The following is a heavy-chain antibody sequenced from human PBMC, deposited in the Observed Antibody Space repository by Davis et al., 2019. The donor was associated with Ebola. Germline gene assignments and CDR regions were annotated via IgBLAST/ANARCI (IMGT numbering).Heavy chain of an antibody. CDR2: ISGSGGST. CDR3: AKDANSGSYLLGGYFDY. CDR1: GFTVSSNY. J-gene: IGHJ4*02. V-gene: IGHV3-23*01. Sequence: PGGSLRLSCAASGFTVSSNYMSWVRQAPGKGLEWVSAISGSGGSTYYADSVKGRFTISRDNSKNTLYLQMNSLRAEDTAVYYCAKDANSGSYLLGGYFDYWGQGTLVTVSS. D-gene: IGHD1-26*01.